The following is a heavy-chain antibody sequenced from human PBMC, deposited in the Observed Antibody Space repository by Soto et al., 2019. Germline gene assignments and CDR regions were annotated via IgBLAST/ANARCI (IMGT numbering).Heavy chain of an antibody. CDR2: ISYDGSNK. V-gene: IGHV3-30*03. Sequence: GGSLRLSCAASGFTFSSYGMHWVRQAPGKGLEWVAVISYDGSNKYYADSVKGRFTISRDNSKNTLYLQMNSLRAEDTAVYYCAREGVVGVVAATPHYYYYYGMDVWGQGTTVTVSS. J-gene: IGHJ6*02. CDR3: AREGVVGVVAATPHYYYYYGMDV. CDR1: GFTFSSYG. D-gene: IGHD2-15*01.